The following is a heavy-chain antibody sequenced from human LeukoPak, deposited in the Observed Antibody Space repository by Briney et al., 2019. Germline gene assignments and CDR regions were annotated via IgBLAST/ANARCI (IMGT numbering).Heavy chain of an antibody. CDR3: ARETWYAFDL. Sequence: GGSLRLSCAASGFSFSSYHMRWIRQAPGKGLEWVSSVTTDTSHTNYADSVKGRFTLSRGNAKNSLYLQMNSLRAEDTAVYYCARETWYAFDLWGQGPIVPVSS. D-gene: IGHD2-15*01. J-gene: IGHJ3*01. V-gene: IGHV3-11*06. CDR2: VTTDTSHT. CDR1: GFSFSSYH.